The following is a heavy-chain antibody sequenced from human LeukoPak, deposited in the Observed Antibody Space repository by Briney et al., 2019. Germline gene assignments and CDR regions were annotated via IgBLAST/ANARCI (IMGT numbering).Heavy chain of an antibody. CDR1: GGSISSGSYY. Sequence: NASQTLSLTCTVSGGSISSGSYYWSWIRQPAGKGLEWIGRIYTSGSTNYNPSLKSRVTISVDTSKNQFSLKLSSVTAADTAVYYCARDTLLWFGELLSNWFDPWGQGTLVTVSS. V-gene: IGHV4-61*02. J-gene: IGHJ5*02. D-gene: IGHD3-10*01. CDR3: ARDTLLWFGELLSNWFDP. CDR2: IYTSGST.